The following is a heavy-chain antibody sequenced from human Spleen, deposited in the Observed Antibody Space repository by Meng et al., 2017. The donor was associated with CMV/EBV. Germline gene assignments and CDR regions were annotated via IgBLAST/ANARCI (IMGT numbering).Heavy chain of an antibody. D-gene: IGHD2-2*02. CDR2: INPNTGGA. Sequence: ASVKVSCKASAYTFTDYYIHWVRQAPGQGLEWMAWINPNTGGARYAQDFQGRVTMATDTSINTAYMELDSLRSEDTAVYYCATMACSTASCYTWLYHFNSWGQGTLVTVSS. CDR1: AYTFTDYY. CDR3: ATMACSTASCYTWLYHFNS. J-gene: IGHJ4*02. V-gene: IGHV1-2*02.